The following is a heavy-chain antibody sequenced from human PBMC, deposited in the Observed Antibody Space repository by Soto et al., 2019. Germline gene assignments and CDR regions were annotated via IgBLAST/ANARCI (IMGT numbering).Heavy chain of an antibody. Sequence: QVQLVESGGGVVQPGRSLRLSCAASGFTFSNYGMHWVRQAPGKGLEWVAVIWYDGSEEYYTDSVKGRFTISRDNSKNTLFLQMNSLGAEETAVYYCARDWRLPYDYWGQGTLVTVSS. CDR3: ARDWRLPYDY. J-gene: IGHJ4*02. CDR1: GFTFSNYG. V-gene: IGHV3-33*01. CDR2: IWYDGSEE.